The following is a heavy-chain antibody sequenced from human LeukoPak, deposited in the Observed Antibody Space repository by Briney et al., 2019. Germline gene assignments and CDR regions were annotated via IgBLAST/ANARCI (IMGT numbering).Heavy chain of an antibody. D-gene: IGHD5-12*01. CDR2: IYYSGST. J-gene: IGHJ5*02. V-gene: IGHV4-31*03. Sequence: SETLSLTCTVSGGSISSGGYYWSWIRQHPGKGLEWIGYIYYSGSTHYNPSLKSRVTISVDTSKNQFSLKLSSVTAADTAVYYCARSADSGYDLYNWFDPWGQGTLVTVSS. CDR1: GGSISSGGYY. CDR3: ARSADSGYDLYNWFDP.